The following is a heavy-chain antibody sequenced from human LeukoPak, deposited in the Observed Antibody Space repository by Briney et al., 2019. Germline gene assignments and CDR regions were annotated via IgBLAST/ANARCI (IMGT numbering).Heavy chain of an antibody. CDR2: IYYSGST. D-gene: IGHD5-18*01. CDR1: GGSISSYY. J-gene: IGHJ4*02. Sequence: PSETLSLTCTVSGGSISSYYWSWIRQPPEKGLEWIGYIYYSGSTNYNPSLKSRVTISVDTSKNQFSLKLSSVTAADTAVYYCARDRGYSYGYFDYWGQGTLVTVSS. V-gene: IGHV4-59*01. CDR3: ARDRGYSYGYFDY.